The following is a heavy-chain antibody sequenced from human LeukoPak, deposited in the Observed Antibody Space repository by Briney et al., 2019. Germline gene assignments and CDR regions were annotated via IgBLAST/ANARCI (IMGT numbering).Heavy chain of an antibody. CDR1: GYTFTGYY. D-gene: IGHD2-2*01. CDR3: ARDPGYCSSTSCYEGDY. CDR2: INPNSGGT. V-gene: IGHV1-2*06. Sequence: ASVKVSCKASGYTFTGYYMHWVRQAPGQGLEWMGRINPNSGGTNYAQKFQGRVTMTRDTSISTAYMELSRLRSDDTAVYCCARDPGYCSSTSCYEGDYWGQGTLVTVSS. J-gene: IGHJ4*02.